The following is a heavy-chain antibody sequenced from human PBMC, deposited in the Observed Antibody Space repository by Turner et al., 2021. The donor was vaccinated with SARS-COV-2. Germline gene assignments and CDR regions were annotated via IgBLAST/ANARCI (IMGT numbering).Heavy chain of an antibody. CDR2: ISGSGGST. J-gene: IGHJ4*02. CDR3: AQAGLEISSHFDY. Sequence: EVQLLESGGGLVQPGTSLRLSCAASGFTFSSYAMSWVRQAPGKGLEWVSAISGSGGSTYYAASVKGRFTISRDNSKNTLYLQMNSLRAEDTAVYYCAQAGLEISSHFDYWGQGNLVTVS. CDR1: GFTFSSYA. D-gene: IGHD3-3*01. V-gene: IGHV3-23*01.